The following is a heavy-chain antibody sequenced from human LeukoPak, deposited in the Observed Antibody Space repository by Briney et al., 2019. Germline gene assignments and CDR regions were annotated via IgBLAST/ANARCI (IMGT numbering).Heavy chain of an antibody. CDR1: GFTFSSYA. CDR2: ILDSGYST. Sequence: GGSLRLSCAASGFTFSSYAMSWVRQAPGKGLEWVSGILDSGYSTYYANSMKGRFTISRDNSNNTLYLQMNSLRAEDTAVYYCAKFEGHPLHNYCVGVWGKGTTVAVSS. J-gene: IGHJ6*03. V-gene: IGHV3-23*01. CDR3: AKFEGHPLHNYCVGV.